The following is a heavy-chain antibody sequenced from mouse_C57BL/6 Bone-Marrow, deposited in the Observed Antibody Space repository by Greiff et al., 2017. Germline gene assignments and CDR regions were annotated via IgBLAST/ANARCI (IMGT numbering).Heavy chain of an antibody. Sequence: QVQLKQPGAELVMPGASVKLSCKASGYTFTSYWMHWVKQRPGQGLEWIGEIDPSDSYTNYNQKFKGKSTLTVDKSSSTAYMQLSSLTSEDSAVXYCARHYYGSSLYYYAMDYWGQGTSVTVSS. CDR3: ARHYYGSSLYYYAMDY. V-gene: IGHV1-69*01. J-gene: IGHJ4*01. CDR2: IDPSDSYT. CDR1: GYTFTSYW. D-gene: IGHD1-1*01.